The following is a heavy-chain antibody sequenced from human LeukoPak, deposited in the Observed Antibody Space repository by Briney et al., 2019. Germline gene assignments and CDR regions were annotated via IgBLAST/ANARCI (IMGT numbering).Heavy chain of an antibody. CDR2: ISGSDGRT. D-gene: IGHD3-3*01. V-gene: IGHV3-23*01. CDR3: AKSRVEGSFYYFDC. Sequence: GGSLRLSCAASAFTFSSYAMSWVRQAPGKGLEWVSAISGSDGRTYYADSVKGRFTISRDNSKNTLYLQMNSLRAEDTAVYSCAKSRVEGSFYYFDCWGQGTLVTVSS. CDR1: AFTFSSYA. J-gene: IGHJ4*02.